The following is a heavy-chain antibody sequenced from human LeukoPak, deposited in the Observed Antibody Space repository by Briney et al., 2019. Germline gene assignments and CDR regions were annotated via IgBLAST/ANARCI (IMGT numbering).Heavy chain of an antibody. J-gene: IGHJ4*02. D-gene: IGHD3-10*01. CDR3: ARVPHYYFGYGYFDT. CDR2: IYYSGST. Sequence: SETLSLTCTVSGGSISSYYWSWIRQPPGKGLEYIGYIYYSGSTNYNPSLKSRVTISVDTSKNQFSLKLSSVTAADTAVYYCARVPHYYFGYGYFDTWGQGTRVTVSS. CDR1: GGSISSYY. V-gene: IGHV4-59*12.